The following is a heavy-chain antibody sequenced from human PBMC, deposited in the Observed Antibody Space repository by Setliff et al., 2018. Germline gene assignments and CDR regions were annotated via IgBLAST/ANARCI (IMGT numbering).Heavy chain of an antibody. J-gene: IGHJ6*02. CDR3: ARGPGGSGSYVFYYYYCGMDV. CDR1: GYTFTSYD. CDR2: MNPNSGNT. V-gene: IGHV1-8*01. D-gene: IGHD3-10*01. Sequence: ASVKVSCKASGYTFTSYDINWVRQATGQGLEWMGWMNPNSGNTGYAQKFQGRVTMTRNTSISTAYMELSSLRSEDTAVYYCARGPGGSGSYVFYYYYCGMDVWGQGTTVTVSS.